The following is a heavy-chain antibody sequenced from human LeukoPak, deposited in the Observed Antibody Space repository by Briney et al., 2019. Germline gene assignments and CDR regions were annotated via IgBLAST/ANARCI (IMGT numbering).Heavy chain of an antibody. V-gene: IGHV7-4-1*02. Sequence: ASVKVSCKASGYTFTSYAMNWVRQAPGQGLEWMGWINTNAGNPTYAQGFTGRFVFSLDTSVSTAYLQISSLKAEDTAVYYCARVLGHYYDSSGYYKDWGQGTLVTVSS. CDR3: ARVLGHYYDSSGYYKD. J-gene: IGHJ4*02. CDR2: INTNAGNP. CDR1: GYTFTSYA. D-gene: IGHD3-22*01.